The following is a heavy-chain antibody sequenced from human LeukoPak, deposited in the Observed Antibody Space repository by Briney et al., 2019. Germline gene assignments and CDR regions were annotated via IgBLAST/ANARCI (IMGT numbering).Heavy chain of an antibody. V-gene: IGHV3-21*01. CDR3: ARVGLAYGGNGTH. J-gene: IGHJ4*02. CDR2: ISSSSSYI. Sequence: GGSLRLSCAASGFTFSSYWMSWVRQAPGKGLEWVSSISSSSSYIYYADSVKGRFTISRDNAKNSLYLQMNSLRAEDTAVYYCARVGLAYGGNGTHWGQGTLVTVSS. CDR1: GFTFSSYW. D-gene: IGHD4-23*01.